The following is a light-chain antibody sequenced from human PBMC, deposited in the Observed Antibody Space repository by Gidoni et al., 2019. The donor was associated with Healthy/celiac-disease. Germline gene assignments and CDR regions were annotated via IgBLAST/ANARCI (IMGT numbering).Light chain of an antibody. CDR3: QQRSNWLAIT. V-gene: IGKV3-11*01. Sequence: EIALTQSPATLSLSPGERATLSCRASQGVSSYLAWYQQKPDQAPRLLIYDASNRATSIPARFSGGGSGTDFTLTISSLEPEDFAVYYCQQRSNWLAITFXQXTRLEIK. J-gene: IGKJ5*01. CDR1: QGVSSY. CDR2: DAS.